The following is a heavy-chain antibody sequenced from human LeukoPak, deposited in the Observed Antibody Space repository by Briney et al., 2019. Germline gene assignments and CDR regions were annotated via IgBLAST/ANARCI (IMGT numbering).Heavy chain of an antibody. Sequence: SVKVSCKASGGTFSSYAISWVRQAPGQGLEWMGGIIPIFGTANYAQKFQGRVTMTRDTSTSTVYMELSSLRSEDTAVYYCARDYTTMIGDGDWGQGTLVTVSS. V-gene: IGHV1-69*05. CDR3: ARDYTTMIGDGD. J-gene: IGHJ4*02. CDR2: IIPIFGTA. CDR1: GGTFSSYA. D-gene: IGHD3-22*01.